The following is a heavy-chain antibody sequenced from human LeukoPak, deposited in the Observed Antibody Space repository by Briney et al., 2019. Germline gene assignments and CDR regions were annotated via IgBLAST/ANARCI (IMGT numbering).Heavy chain of an antibody. Sequence: GESLKISCKGSGYSFTSYWIGWARQIPGKGLEWMGIIYPGDSDTRYSPSFQGQVTISADKSISTAYLQWSSLKASDTAMYYCAILAVAGNDYFDYWGQGTLVTVSS. CDR3: AILAVAGNDYFDY. CDR2: IYPGDSDT. V-gene: IGHV5-51*01. J-gene: IGHJ4*02. D-gene: IGHD6-19*01. CDR1: GYSFTSYW.